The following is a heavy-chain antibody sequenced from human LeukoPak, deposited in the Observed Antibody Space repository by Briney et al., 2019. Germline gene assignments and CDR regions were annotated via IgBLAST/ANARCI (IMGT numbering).Heavy chain of an antibody. Sequence: PSETLSLTCAVYGGSFSGYYWSWIRQPPGKGLEWIGEINHSGSTNYNPSLKSRVTISVDTSKNQFSLKLSSVTAEDTAVYYCARGIPTSHDSWGQGTLVTVSS. CDR3: ARGIPTSHDS. CDR2: INHSGST. D-gene: IGHD2-21*01. J-gene: IGHJ4*02. CDR1: GGSFSGYY. V-gene: IGHV4-34*01.